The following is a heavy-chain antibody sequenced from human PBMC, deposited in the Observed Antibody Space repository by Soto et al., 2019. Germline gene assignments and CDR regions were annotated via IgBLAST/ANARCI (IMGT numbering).Heavy chain of an antibody. CDR2: INPRDSDT. Sequence: GESLKISCKGSGYSFTTYWIGWVRQMPGKGLEWMGIINPRDSDTRYSPSFQGQVTISADKSINTAYLQWSSLKASDSAMYYCARPGSSSSDYWGQGTLVTVPS. D-gene: IGHD6-6*01. CDR1: GYSFTTYW. V-gene: IGHV5-51*01. CDR3: ARPGSSSSDY. J-gene: IGHJ4*02.